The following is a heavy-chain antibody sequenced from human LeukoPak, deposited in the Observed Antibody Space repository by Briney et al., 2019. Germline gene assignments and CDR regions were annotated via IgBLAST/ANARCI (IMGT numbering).Heavy chain of an antibody. V-gene: IGHV4-4*07. D-gene: IGHD3-10*01. CDR2: IYTSGSI. J-gene: IGHJ5*02. CDR1: GGSISSYY. Sequence: SETLSLTCTVSGGSISSYYWSWIRQPAGKGLEWIGRIYTSGSITYNPSLKSRVSMSVDTSKNQFSLKLSSVTAADTAVYYCARDSGTTGEVKFDPWGQGTLLTVSS. CDR3: ARDSGTTGEVKFDP.